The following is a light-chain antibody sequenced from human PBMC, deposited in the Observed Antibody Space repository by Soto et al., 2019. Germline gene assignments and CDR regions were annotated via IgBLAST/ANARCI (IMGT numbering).Light chain of an antibody. J-gene: IGKJ1*01. CDR3: QQYKTWPT. CDR1: QSVNSH. V-gene: IGKV3-15*01. Sequence: VMTQSPATLSVSPGERTALSCRASQSVNSHLAWYQQKPGQAPTLLMNEASTRATGIPARFSGSGSGTEFSLTISSLQSDDFAVYYCQQYKTWPTFGQGTKVDIK. CDR2: EAS.